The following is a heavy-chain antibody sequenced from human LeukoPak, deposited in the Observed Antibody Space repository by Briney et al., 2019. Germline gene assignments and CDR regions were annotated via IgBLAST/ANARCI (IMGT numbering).Heavy chain of an antibody. D-gene: IGHD2/OR15-2a*01. V-gene: IGHV3-74*01. CDR2: VNNDGSAT. J-gene: IGHJ4*02. CDR1: RFIFTNYW. Sequence: PGGSLRLSCAASRFIFTNYWIHWVRQAPGKGLVWVSHVNNDGSATSYADSVEGRFTISRDSAKNTVYLHMNSLRVEDTAVYYCTSFFETNWGQGTLVTVSS. CDR3: TSFFETN.